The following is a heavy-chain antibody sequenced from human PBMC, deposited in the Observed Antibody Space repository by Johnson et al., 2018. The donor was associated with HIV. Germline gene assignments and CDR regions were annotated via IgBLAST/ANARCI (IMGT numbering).Heavy chain of an antibody. Sequence: VQLVESGGGLVQPGGSLRLSCAASGFTFSSYAMHWVRQAPGKGLEWVAVISYDGSNIYYADSVKGRFTISRDNSKNTLFLQMSGLTAEDTAVYYCGRSSSYWGHDAFDIWGQGTMVTVSS. D-gene: IGHD3-16*01. J-gene: IGHJ3*02. CDR3: GRSSSYWGHDAFDI. V-gene: IGHV3-30-3*01. CDR1: GFTFSSYA. CDR2: ISYDGSNI.